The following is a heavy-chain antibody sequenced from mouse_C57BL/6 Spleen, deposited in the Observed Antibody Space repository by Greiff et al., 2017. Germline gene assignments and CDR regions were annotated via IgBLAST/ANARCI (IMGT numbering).Heavy chain of an antibody. V-gene: IGHV1-54*01. CDR2: INPGSGGT. CDR3: ARGSSYDYAMDY. D-gene: IGHD1-1*01. CDR1: GYAFTNYL. J-gene: IGHJ4*01. Sequence: VQLLQSGAELVRPGTSVKVSCKASGYAFTNYLIEWVKQRPGQGLEWIGVINPGSGGTNYNEKFKGKATLTADKSSSTAYMQLSSLTSEDSAVYFCARGSSYDYAMDYWGQGTSVTVSS.